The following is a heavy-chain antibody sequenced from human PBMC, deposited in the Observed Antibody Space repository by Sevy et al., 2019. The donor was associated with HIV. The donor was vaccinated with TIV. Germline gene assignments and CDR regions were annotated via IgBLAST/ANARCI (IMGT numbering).Heavy chain of an antibody. CDR3: VGTGGLTGSYEY. Sequence: GGSLRLSCAASGFTFTNFPMHWVRQAPGRGLEWVAIISFNGNHEFYADSVKGRFAISRDNSKSTLYLQMNSVRREETAVYYCVGTGGLTGSYEYWGQGTQVTVSS. CDR2: ISFNGNHE. CDR1: GFTFTNFP. J-gene: IGHJ4*02. D-gene: IGHD2-8*02. V-gene: IGHV3-30*09.